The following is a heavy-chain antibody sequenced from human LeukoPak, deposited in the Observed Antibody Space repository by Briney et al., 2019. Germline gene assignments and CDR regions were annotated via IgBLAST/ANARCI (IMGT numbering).Heavy chain of an antibody. Sequence: GGSLRLSCAASGFTFSSYGMHWVRQAPGKGLEWVALIWYDGSNKYYTDSVKGRLTISRDNSKNTLYLQMNSLRAEDTAIYYCARGGPRGNSQFVYGGQGPLVPVPS. J-gene: IGHJ4*02. D-gene: IGHD2/OR15-2a*01. CDR2: IWYDGSNK. CDR3: ARGGPRGNSQFVY. CDR1: GFTFSSYG. V-gene: IGHV3-33*01.